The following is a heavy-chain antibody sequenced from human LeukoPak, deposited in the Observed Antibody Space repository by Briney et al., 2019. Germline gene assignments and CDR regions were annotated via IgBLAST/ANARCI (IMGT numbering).Heavy chain of an antibody. J-gene: IGHJ3*02. CDR1: GYTFTGYY. CDR2: INPNSGGT. V-gene: IGHV1-2*06. CDR3: ARDAQEADAFDI. Sequence: GASVKVSCKASGYTFTGYYMHWVRQAPGQGLGWMGRINPNSGGTNYAQKFQGRVTMTRDTSISTAYMELSRLRSDDTAVYYCARDAQEADAFDIWGQGTMVTVSS.